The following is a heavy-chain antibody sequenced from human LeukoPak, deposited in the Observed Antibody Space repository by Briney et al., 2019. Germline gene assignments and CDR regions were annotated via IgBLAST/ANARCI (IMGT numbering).Heavy chain of an antibody. D-gene: IGHD4-11*01. CDR2: IWSDGTQK. CDR3: AKDAQRGFDYSNSLES. Sequence: GGSLILSCAASGFTYSHYGMHWVRQAPGKGLEWVAVIWSDGTQKYYGAAVKGRFTISRDNSMKTLFLQMNSLRGDDTAVYYCAKDAQRGFDYSNSLESWGQGTLVTVSS. V-gene: IGHV3-33*06. CDR1: GFTYSHYG. J-gene: IGHJ5*01.